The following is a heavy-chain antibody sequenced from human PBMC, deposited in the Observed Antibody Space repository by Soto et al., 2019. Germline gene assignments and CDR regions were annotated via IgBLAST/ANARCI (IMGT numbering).Heavy chain of an antibody. CDR2: ISYDGSNK. CDR3: ARRYYYEGSGPYGLDV. Sequence: GQSLRLSCAASGFTFSIYAMHWVRQAPGKWLEGVAVISYDGSNKYYADSVKGRFTISRDNSKNTLYLQMNSLSAEDTAVYYCARRYYYEGSGPYGLDVWGEGTTVTV. J-gene: IGHJ6*02. V-gene: IGHV3-30-3*01. D-gene: IGHD3-22*01. CDR1: GFTFSIYA.